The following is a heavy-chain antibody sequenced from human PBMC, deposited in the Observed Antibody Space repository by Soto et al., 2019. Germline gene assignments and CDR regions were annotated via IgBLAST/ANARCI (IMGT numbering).Heavy chain of an antibody. CDR3: ARPRGYDVPSYCYDMDA. V-gene: IGHV1-18*01. CDR2: ISAYNGDT. J-gene: IGHJ6*02. CDR1: GYTFSIYG. Sequence: ASVKVSCKASGYTFSIYGITWVRQAPGQGLEWMGWISAYNGDTNYAQKLQGRVTMTTDTSTSTAYMELRSLRSDDTAVYYCARPRGYDVPSYCYDMDAWGQGTKVTV. D-gene: IGHD5-12*01.